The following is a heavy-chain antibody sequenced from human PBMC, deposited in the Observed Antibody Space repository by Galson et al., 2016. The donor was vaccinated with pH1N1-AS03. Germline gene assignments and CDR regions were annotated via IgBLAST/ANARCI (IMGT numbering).Heavy chain of an antibody. V-gene: IGHV1-46*01. D-gene: IGHD3-16*02. CDR2: IDPSGGPT. Sequence: SVKASCKASGYTLTRHYMHWVRQAPGQGLEWMGIIDPSGGPTTYAPKFQGRITITTDTSTSTVYMELVSLRSEDTAVYYCARRYYFDYWGQGTLVTVSS. CDR3: ARRYYFDY. J-gene: IGHJ4*02. CDR1: GYTLTRHY.